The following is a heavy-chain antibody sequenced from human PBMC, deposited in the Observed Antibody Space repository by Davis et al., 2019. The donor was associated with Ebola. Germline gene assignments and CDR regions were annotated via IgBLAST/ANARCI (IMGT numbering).Heavy chain of an antibody. D-gene: IGHD2-8*01. CDR1: GFIFSTYV. CDR3: ARGAWSIWDH. V-gene: IGHV3-23*01. Sequence: GESLKISCSASGFIFSTYVMSWVRQAPGKGLEWVSTYGTSADTYYADSVKGRFTISRHNSNNTLYLQMDILRPDDTATYYCARGAWSIWDHWGRGTLVTVSS. J-gene: IGHJ4*02. CDR2: GTSADT.